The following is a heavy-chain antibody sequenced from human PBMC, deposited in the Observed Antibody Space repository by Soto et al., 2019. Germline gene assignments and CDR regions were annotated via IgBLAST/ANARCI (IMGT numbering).Heavy chain of an antibody. D-gene: IGHD5-12*01. CDR2: IYYTCGT. V-gene: IGHV4-31*03. CDR3: ARVRQRLGYFDY. J-gene: IGHJ4*02. Sequence: PSETLSLTCTVSAGSISSGGYYLTRIRQHPGKGLEWIGYIYYTCGTYYNPSLKSRVTISLDTSKNQFSLRLSSVTAADTAVYYCARVRQRLGYFDYWGQGTLVTGSS. CDR1: AGSISSGGYY.